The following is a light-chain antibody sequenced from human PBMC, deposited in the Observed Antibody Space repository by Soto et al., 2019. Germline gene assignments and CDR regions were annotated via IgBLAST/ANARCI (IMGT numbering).Light chain of an antibody. CDR3: HQFASTPRT. J-gene: IGKJ1*01. CDR2: GAS. Sequence: EIVLTQSPGTLSLSPGESATLSCRASQSVDRNYLAWYQQRPGQAPRLLIYGASSRATGIPPRFSGSGSGTEFVLTISGLEAADFAVYYCHQFASTPRTFGQGTKVETK. CDR1: QSVDRNY. V-gene: IGKV3-20*01.